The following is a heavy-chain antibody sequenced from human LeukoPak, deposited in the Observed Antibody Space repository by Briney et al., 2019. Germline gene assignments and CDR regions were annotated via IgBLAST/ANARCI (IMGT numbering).Heavy chain of an antibody. CDR1: GYTFTSYG. Sequence: ASVKVSCKASGYTFTSYGISWVRQAPGQGLEWMGWISAYNGNTNYAQKLQGRVTMTIDTSTSTAYMELRSLRSDDTAVYYCAREVLGYDSSGYTWFDPWGQGTLVTVSS. J-gene: IGHJ5*02. CDR3: AREVLGYDSSGYTWFDP. V-gene: IGHV1-18*01. D-gene: IGHD3-22*01. CDR2: ISAYNGNT.